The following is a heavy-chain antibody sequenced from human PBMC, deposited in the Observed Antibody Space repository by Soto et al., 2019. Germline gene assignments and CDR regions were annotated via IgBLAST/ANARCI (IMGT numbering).Heavy chain of an antibody. Sequence: PXGSLRLSCSASGFTFSSYAMSWVRQAPGKGLEWVSAIIGSGGSTYYADSVKGRFTISRDNSKNTLYLQMNSPRAEDTAVYYCAKKRAAPAYWGQGPLVTVSS. V-gene: IGHV3-23*01. D-gene: IGHD6-13*01. CDR1: GFTFSSYA. CDR2: IIGSGGST. J-gene: IGHJ4*02. CDR3: AKKRAAPAY.